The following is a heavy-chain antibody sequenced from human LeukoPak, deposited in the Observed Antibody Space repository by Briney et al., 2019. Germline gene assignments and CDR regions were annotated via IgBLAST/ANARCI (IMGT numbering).Heavy chain of an antibody. CDR2: IRPSDGST. J-gene: IGHJ4*02. CDR1: GYTFSTFY. D-gene: IGHD4-11*01. V-gene: IGHV1-46*01. Sequence: ASVKVSCKASGYTFSTFYVHWARQAPGQGLEWMGMIRPSDGSTRYAEKFQGRVTMTRDTSTSTVYMEVGRLKSEDTAVYYCASTGPTVQYFDYWGQGTLVTVSS. CDR3: ASTGPTVQYFDY.